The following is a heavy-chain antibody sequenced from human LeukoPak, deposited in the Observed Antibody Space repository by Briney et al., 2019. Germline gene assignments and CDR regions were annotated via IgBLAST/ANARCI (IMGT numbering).Heavy chain of an antibody. CDR3: ARDESSRFGELLSHLYYYGMDV. J-gene: IGHJ6*02. V-gene: IGHV1-69*01. D-gene: IGHD3-10*01. CDR2: IIPIFGTA. Sequence: SVKVSCKASGGTFSSYAISWVRQAPGQGLEWMGGIIPIFGTANYAQKFQGGVTITADESTSTAYMELSSLRSEDTAVYYCARDESSRFGELLSHLYYYGMDVWGQGTTVTVSS. CDR1: GGTFSSYA.